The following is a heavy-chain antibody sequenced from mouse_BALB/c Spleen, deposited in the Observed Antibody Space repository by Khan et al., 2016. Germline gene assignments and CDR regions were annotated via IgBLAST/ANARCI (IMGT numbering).Heavy chain of an antibody. D-gene: IGHD2-14*01. V-gene: IGHV9-2-1*01. CDR3: ASDVRQSFDY. CDR1: GYTFTDYS. Sequence: QIQLVQSGPELKKPGETVKISCKASGYTFTDYSMHWVKQAPGKGLKWMGWINTETGEPTYADDFKGRFAFSLETSASTAYLQINNLKNEDTATYCCASDVRQSFDYWGQGTTLTVSS. J-gene: IGHJ2*01. CDR2: INTETGEP.